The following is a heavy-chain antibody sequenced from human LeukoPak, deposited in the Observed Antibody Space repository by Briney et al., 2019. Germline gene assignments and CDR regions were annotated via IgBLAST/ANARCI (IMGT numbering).Heavy chain of an antibody. D-gene: IGHD2-21*01. CDR2: INHSGST. J-gene: IGHJ4*02. CDR3: ASGRGAYCGGDCYYTGRFDY. Sequence: SETLSLTCAVYGGSFSGYYWSWIRQPPGKGLEWTGEINHSGSTNYNPSLKSRVTISVDTSKNQFSLKLSSVTAADTAVYYCASGRGAYCGGDCYYTGRFDYWGQGTLVTASS. CDR1: GGSFSGYY. V-gene: IGHV4-34*01.